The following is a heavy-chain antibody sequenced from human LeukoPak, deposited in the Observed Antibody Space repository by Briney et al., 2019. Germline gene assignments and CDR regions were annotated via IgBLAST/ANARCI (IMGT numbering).Heavy chain of an antibody. CDR2: ISVIGGST. CDR3: AKGGWLEY. Sequence: AGGSLRLSCAAYGFTFSTTDMSWVRQPPGKGLEWVSAISVIGGSTYYADSVKGRFTSSRDNSKNTLYLQMNSLRAEDTAVYYCAKGGWLEYWGQGTLVTVSS. V-gene: IGHV3-23*01. J-gene: IGHJ4*02. CDR1: GFTFSTTD. D-gene: IGHD6-19*01.